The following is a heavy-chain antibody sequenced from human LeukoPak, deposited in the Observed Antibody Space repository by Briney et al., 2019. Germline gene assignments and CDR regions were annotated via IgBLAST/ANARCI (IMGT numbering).Heavy chain of an antibody. V-gene: IGHV3-15*01. Sequence: KSKTDGGTTDYAAPVKGRFTISRDDSKNTLYLQMNSLKTEDTAVYYCTTEFAVVVAAYYFDYWGQGTLVTVSS. J-gene: IGHJ4*02. D-gene: IGHD2-15*01. CDR3: TTEFAVVVAAYYFDY. CDR2: KSKTDGGTT.